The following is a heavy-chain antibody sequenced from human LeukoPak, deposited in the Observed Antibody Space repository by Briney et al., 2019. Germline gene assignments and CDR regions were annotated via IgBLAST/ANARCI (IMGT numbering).Heavy chain of an antibody. CDR1: GGSTSSSSYY. Sequence: SETLSLTCTVSGGSTSSSSYYWGWIRQPPGKGLEWIGEINHSGSTNYNPSLKSRVTISVDTSKNQFSLKLSSVTAADTAVYYCASYYDHYYYYGMDVWGQGTTVTVSS. CDR2: INHSGST. V-gene: IGHV4-39*07. D-gene: IGHD3-3*01. J-gene: IGHJ6*02. CDR3: ASYYDHYYYYGMDV.